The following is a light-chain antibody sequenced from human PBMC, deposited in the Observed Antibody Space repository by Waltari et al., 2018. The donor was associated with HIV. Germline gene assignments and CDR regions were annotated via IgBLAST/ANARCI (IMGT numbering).Light chain of an antibody. CDR2: RNN. CDR3: AAWDDSLSGHV. Sequence: QSVLTQPPSASGPAGRRAAISCSGTSSNSRSKHVFGYQQLPGPAPKPLIYRNNQRPSGVPDRFSGSKSGTSASLAISGLRSEDEADYYCAAWDDSLSGHVFGIGTKVTVL. J-gene: IGLJ1*01. V-gene: IGLV1-47*01. CDR1: SSNSRSKH.